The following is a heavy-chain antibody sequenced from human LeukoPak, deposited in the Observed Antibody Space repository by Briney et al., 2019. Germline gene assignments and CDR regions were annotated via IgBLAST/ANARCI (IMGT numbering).Heavy chain of an antibody. J-gene: IGHJ4*02. CDR3: ARVYRSDYGGNSADDY. D-gene: IGHD4-23*01. Sequence: SVKVSCKASGGTFSSYAISWVRQTPGQGLEWMGGIIPIFGTANYAQKFQGRVTITADESTSTAYMELSSLRSEDTAVYYCARVYRSDYGGNSADDYWGQGTLVTVSS. CDR2: IIPIFGTA. V-gene: IGHV1-69*13. CDR1: GGTFSSYA.